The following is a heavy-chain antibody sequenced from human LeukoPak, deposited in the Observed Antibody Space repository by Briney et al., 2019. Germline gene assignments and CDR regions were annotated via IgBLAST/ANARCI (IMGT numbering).Heavy chain of an antibody. CDR1: GYISTDYY. CDR3: AREMPKWLMSTIHFDY. CDR2: INPKTGDT. V-gene: IGHV1-2*02. Sequence: ASVKVSCKVFGYISTDYYLHWVRQAPGQGPEWMGWINPKTGDTSYAQKFQGRISMTRDTPIKTAYMELTSLRSDDTALYYCAREMPKWLMSTIHFDYWGRGSLVTVSS. J-gene: IGHJ4*02. D-gene: IGHD3-22*01.